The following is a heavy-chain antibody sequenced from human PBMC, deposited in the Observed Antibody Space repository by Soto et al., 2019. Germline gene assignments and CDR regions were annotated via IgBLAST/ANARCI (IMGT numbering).Heavy chain of an antibody. CDR2: INPSGGST. D-gene: IGHD3-9*01. CDR1: GYTFTSYY. CDR3: ARVADYDILTGTPGGMDV. V-gene: IGHV1-46*01. J-gene: IGHJ6*02. Sequence: ASVKVSCKASGYTFTSYYMHWVRQAPGQGLEWMGIINPSGGSTSYAQKFQGRVTMTRDTSTSTVYMELSSLRSEDTAVYYCARVADYDILTGTPGGMDVWGQGTTGTVS.